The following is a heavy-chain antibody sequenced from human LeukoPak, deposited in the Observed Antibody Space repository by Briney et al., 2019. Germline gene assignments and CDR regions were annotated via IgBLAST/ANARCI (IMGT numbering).Heavy chain of an antibody. CDR1: GFSFSSYW. V-gene: IGHV3-7*01. D-gene: IGHD3-22*01. Sequence: GGSLRLSCVASGFSFSSYWMAWVRQAPGKGLEWVANIKNDGSHKYYVDSVKGRFTISRDNTKNSVYLEMNNLRADDTAVYFCASSHDSSGNDWGQGTMVTVSS. CDR2: IKNDGSHK. J-gene: IGHJ4*02. CDR3: ASSHDSSGND.